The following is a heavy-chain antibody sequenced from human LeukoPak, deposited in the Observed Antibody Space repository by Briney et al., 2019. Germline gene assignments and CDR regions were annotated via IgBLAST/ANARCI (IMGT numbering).Heavy chain of an antibody. CDR1: GGSISSGSYY. CDR2: IYTSGST. Sequence: SQTLSLTCTVSGGSISSGSYYWSWIRQPAGKGLEWIRRIYTSGSTNYNPSLKSRVTISVDTSKNQFSLKLSSVTAADTAVYYCAREGQIAAAGIGLDYWGQGTLVTVSS. D-gene: IGHD6-13*01. CDR3: AREGQIAAAGIGLDY. V-gene: IGHV4-61*02. J-gene: IGHJ4*02.